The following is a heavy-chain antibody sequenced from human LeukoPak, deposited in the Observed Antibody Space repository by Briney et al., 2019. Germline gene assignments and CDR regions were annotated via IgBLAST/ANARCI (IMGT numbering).Heavy chain of an antibody. J-gene: IGHJ4*02. CDR3: AREGPYSDSSRSRFDY. V-gene: IGHV1-46*01. CDR1: GYTFTSYY. Sequence: GASVKVSCKASGYTFTSYYIHWVRQAPGQGLEWTGIINPSGGSTSYAQKLQGRVTMTRDTSTSTVYMELSSLRSEDTAVYYCAREGPYSDSSRSRFDYWGQGTLVTVSS. D-gene: IGHD6-6*01. CDR2: INPSGGST.